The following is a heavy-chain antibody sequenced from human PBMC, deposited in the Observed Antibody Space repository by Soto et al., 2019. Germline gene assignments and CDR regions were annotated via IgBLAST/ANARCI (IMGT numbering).Heavy chain of an antibody. Sequence: ASVKVSCKTSGYLFTTCDINWVRQAAGRGLEWMGRVNPNNGKTDYAQNFQGRLTMTRDTSISTVYMELSSLTSEDTAVYYCAKDFGGLYNWFDPWGQGTLVTVSS. CDR2: VNPNNGKT. J-gene: IGHJ5*02. CDR1: GYLFTTCD. V-gene: IGHV1-8*01. CDR3: AKDFGGLYNWFDP. D-gene: IGHD3-16*01.